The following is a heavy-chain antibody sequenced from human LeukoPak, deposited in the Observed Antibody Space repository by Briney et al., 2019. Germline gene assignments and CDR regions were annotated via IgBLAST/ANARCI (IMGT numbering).Heavy chain of an antibody. Sequence: QSGGSLRLSCTASGFTFGDYAMSWVRQAPGKGLEWVGFIRSKAYGGTTEYAASMKGRFTISRDDSKSIAYLQMNSLKTEDTAVYYCTREGTSGYFHYFDYWGQGTLVTVSS. V-gene: IGHV3-49*04. CDR3: TREGTSGYFHYFDY. CDR1: GFTFGDYA. D-gene: IGHD3-22*01. J-gene: IGHJ4*02. CDR2: IRSKAYGGTT.